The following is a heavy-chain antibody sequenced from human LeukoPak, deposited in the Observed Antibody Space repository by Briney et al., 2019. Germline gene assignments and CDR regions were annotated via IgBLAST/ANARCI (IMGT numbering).Heavy chain of an antibody. Sequence: PGGSLRLSCAASGFTFSSYGMHWVRQAPGKGLEWVANIKQDGSEKYYVDSVKGRFTISRDSAKNSLYLQMNSLRAEDTAVYYCAREVATQNYYYYGMDVWGQGTTATVSS. V-gene: IGHV3-7*01. D-gene: IGHD5-12*01. CDR1: GFTFSSYG. J-gene: IGHJ6*02. CDR2: IKQDGSEK. CDR3: AREVATQNYYYYGMDV.